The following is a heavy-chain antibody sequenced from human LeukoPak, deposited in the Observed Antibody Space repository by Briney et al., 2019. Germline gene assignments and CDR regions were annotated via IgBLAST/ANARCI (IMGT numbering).Heavy chain of an antibody. Sequence: SETLSLTCTVSGGSISSYYWSWIRQPAGKGLEWIGRIYTSRSTNYNPSLKSRVTMSVDTSKNQFSLKLSSVTAADTAVYYCASRHCSGGSCRPDWGYYGMDVWGQGTTVTVSS. CDR3: ASRHCSGGSCRPDWGYYGMDV. CDR2: IYTSRST. J-gene: IGHJ6*02. V-gene: IGHV4-4*07. D-gene: IGHD2-15*01. CDR1: GGSISSYY.